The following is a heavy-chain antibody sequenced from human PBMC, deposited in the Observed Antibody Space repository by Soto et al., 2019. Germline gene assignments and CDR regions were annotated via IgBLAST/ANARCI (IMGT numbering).Heavy chain of an antibody. V-gene: IGHV5-10-1*01. Sequence: GESLKISCKGSGYSFTRYWISWVRQMPGKGLEWMGRIDPSDSYTNYSPSLQGHVTISADKSISTAYLQWSSLKASDTAMYYCARLAGDQYYYGMDVWGQGTTVTVSS. CDR3: ARLAGDQYYYGMDV. J-gene: IGHJ6*02. D-gene: IGHD4-17*01. CDR2: IDPSDSYT. CDR1: GYSFTRYW.